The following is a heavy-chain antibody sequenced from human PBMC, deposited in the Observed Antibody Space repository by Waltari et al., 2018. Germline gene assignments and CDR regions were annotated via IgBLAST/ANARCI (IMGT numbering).Heavy chain of an antibody. CDR1: GFTVSSNY. CDR2: IYSGGST. J-gene: IGHJ4*02. CDR3: ARGTGVVPAAEKTFDY. Sequence: EVQLVESGGGLIQPGGSLRLSCAASGFTVSSNYMSWVRQAPGKGLEWVSVIYSGGSTYYADSVKGRFTISRDNSKNTLYLQMNSLRAEDTAVYCCARGTGVVPAAEKTFDYWGQGTLVTVSS. V-gene: IGHV3-53*01. D-gene: IGHD2-2*01.